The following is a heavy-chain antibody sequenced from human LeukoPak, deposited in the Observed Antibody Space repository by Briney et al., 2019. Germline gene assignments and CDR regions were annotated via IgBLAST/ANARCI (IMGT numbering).Heavy chain of an antibody. CDR3: ARRGCNGGSCYGY. J-gene: IGHJ4*02. D-gene: IGHD2-15*01. CDR2: IYPGDSDT. CDR1: GYSFSNDW. V-gene: IGHV5-51*01. Sequence: GESLKISCKGSGYSFSNDWIGWVRQMPGKGLKWMGIIYPGDSDTRYSPSFQGQVTISADKSISTAYLQWSSLEASDTAMYYCARRGCNGGSCYGYWGQGTLVTVSS.